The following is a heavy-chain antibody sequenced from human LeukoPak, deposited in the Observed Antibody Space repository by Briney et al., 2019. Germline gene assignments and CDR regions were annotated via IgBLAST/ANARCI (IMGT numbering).Heavy chain of an antibody. J-gene: IGHJ4*02. CDR1: GFTFSSYE. D-gene: IGHD6-13*01. Sequence: GGSLRLSCTASGFTFSSYEMNRVRQAPGKGLEWVSYISISGSTIYYADSVRGRFTISRDNAKNSLYLQMNSLRAEDTAVYYCAASYSGWGQGTLVTVSS. V-gene: IGHV3-48*03. CDR2: ISISGSTI. CDR3: AASYSG.